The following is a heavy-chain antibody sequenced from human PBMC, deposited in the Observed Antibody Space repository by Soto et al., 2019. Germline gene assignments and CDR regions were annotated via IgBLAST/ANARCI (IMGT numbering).Heavy chain of an antibody. J-gene: IGHJ5*02. CDR2: ISGGGIST. Sequence: PGGSLRLSCAASGFTFNNYAMTWVRQAPGKGLEWVSTISGGGISTYYADSVKGRFTISRDNAKNTLYLQMNSLRAEDTAVYYCARAKAWYSSRSPWFDPWGQGTLVTVSA. D-gene: IGHD6-13*01. CDR1: GFTFNNYA. V-gene: IGHV3-23*01. CDR3: ARAKAWYSSRSPWFDP.